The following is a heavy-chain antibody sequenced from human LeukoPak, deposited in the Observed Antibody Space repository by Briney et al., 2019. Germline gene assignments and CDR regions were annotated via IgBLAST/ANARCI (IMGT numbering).Heavy chain of an antibody. V-gene: IGHV3-48*04. CDR3: AKDIGDGYNSQRLDY. CDR1: GFTFSSYG. Sequence: QAGGSLRLSCAASGFTFSSYGMTWVRQAPGKGLEWVSYISSSSSTIYYADSVKGRFTISRDNSKNSLYLQMNSLRAEDTALYYCAKDIGDGYNSQRLDYWGQGTLVTVSS. CDR2: ISSSSSTI. J-gene: IGHJ4*02. D-gene: IGHD5-24*01.